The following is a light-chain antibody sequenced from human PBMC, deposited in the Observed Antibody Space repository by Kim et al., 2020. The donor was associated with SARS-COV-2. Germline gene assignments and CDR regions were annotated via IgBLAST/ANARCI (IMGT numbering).Light chain of an antibody. J-gene: IGLJ1*01. Sequence: ASGPTVRITCQGDSLRSYYASWYQQKPGQAPVLVIYGKNNRPSGIPDRFSGSSSGNTASLTITGAQAEDEADYYCNSRDSSGNHYVFGTGTKVTVL. V-gene: IGLV3-19*01. CDR3: NSRDSSGNHYV. CDR2: GKN. CDR1: SLRSYY.